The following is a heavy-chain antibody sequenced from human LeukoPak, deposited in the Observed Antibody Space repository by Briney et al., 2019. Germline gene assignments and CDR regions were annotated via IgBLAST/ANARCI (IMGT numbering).Heavy chain of an antibody. V-gene: IGHV1-46*01. CDR2: INPSGGST. Sequence: GASVKVSCKASGYTFTSYYMHWVRQAPGQGLEWMGIINPSGGSTSYAQKFQGRVTMTRDTSTSTAYMELSRLRSDDTAVYYCARESLFAFDIWGQGTMVTVSS. CDR3: ARESLFAFDI. J-gene: IGHJ3*02. CDR1: GYTFTSYY.